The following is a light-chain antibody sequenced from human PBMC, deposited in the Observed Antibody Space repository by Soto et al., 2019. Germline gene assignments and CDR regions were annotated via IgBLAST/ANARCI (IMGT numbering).Light chain of an antibody. Sequence: QSVLTQPTSVSGSPGQSITISCTGNSNDIGTYDYVSWYQQHPGKAPRLLIHGVRNRPSGISSRFSASKSGHTASLTISGLQAEDEADYYCSSFTTNRIYVFGPGTKVTVL. CDR3: SSFTTNRIYV. CDR1: SNDIGTYDY. V-gene: IGLV2-14*01. CDR2: GVR. J-gene: IGLJ1*01.